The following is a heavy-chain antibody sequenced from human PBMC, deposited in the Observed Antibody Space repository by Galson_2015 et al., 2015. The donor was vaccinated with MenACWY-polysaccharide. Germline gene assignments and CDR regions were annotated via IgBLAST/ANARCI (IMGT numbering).Heavy chain of an antibody. J-gene: IGHJ4*02. CDR3: ARDSGYSVDY. CDR2: INNDGSDT. V-gene: IGHV3-74*01. D-gene: IGHD3-10*01. Sequence: WVSRINNDGSDTIYADSVKGRFTISRDDAKNTLYLQMNSLRAEDTAVYYCARDSGYSVDYWGRGALVIVSS.